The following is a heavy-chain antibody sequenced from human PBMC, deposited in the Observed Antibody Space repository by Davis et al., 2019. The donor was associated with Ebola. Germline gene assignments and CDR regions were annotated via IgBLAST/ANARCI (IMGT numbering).Heavy chain of an antibody. V-gene: IGHV4-34*01. Sequence: MPPQTLSLTCDLYGRSSSGYFPSWIRHPPGKGLEWIGEINNSGSTNDNPSLKSRDTISLDTSKNKFSLKLSSVTAADTAVFYCARVKWFGKIFDYWGQGTLVTVSS. CDR2: INNSGST. J-gene: IGHJ4*02. CDR3: ARVKWFGKIFDY. D-gene: IGHD3-10*01. CDR1: GRSSSGYF.